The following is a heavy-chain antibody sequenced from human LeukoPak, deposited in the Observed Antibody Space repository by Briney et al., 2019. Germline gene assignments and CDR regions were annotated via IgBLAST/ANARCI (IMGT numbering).Heavy chain of an antibody. J-gene: IGHJ4*02. V-gene: IGHV3-66*01. Sequence: GGSLRLSCAASGLTVSSNYMSWVRQAPGRRLEWVSIIYSGGSTLYSDSVKGRFTISRDISNNTVYLQMNSLRAEDTAVYYCARAEYDFWSAFRYWGQGALVTVSS. CDR2: IYSGGST. D-gene: IGHD3-3*01. CDR3: ARAEYDFWSAFRY. CDR1: GLTVSSNY.